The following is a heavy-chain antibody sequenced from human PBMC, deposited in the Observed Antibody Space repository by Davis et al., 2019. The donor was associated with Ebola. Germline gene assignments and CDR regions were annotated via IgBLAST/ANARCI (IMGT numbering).Heavy chain of an antibody. CDR3: ARVAYCSGGSCPPGPYYYGMDV. D-gene: IGHD2-15*01. V-gene: IGHV1-3*01. J-gene: IGHJ6*02. CDR2: INAGNGNT. Sequence: AASVKVSCKASGYTFTSYAMHWVRQAPGQRLEWMGWINAGNGNTKYSQKFQGRVTITRDTSASTAYMELGSLRSEDTAVYYCARVAYCSGGSCPPGPYYYGMDVWGQGTTVTVSS. CDR1: GYTFTSYA.